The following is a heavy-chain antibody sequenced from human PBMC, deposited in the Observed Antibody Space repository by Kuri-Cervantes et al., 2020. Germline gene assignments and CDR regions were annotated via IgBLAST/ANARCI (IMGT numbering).Heavy chain of an antibody. V-gene: IGHV3-30-3*01. CDR3: AKFLQRPARYCSGGSCYTQYEYFQH. Sequence: GGSLRLSCAASGFTFSSYAMHWVRQAPGKGLEWVAVISYDGSNKYYADSVKGRFTISRDNSQNTLYLQMTSLRAEDTAVYYCAKFLQRPARYCSGGSCYTQYEYFQHWGQGTLVTVSS. CDR1: GFTFSSYA. J-gene: IGHJ1*01. CDR2: ISYDGSNK. D-gene: IGHD2-15*01.